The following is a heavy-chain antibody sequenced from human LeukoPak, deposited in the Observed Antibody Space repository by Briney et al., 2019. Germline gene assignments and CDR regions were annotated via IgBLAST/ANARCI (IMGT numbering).Heavy chain of an antibody. CDR1: GYSFTSYW. D-gene: IGHD6-13*01. Sequence: GESLKISCKGSGYSFTSYWIGWVRQMPGKGLEWMGIIYPSDSDTRYSPSFQGQVTISADKSISTAYLQWSSLKASDTAMYYCARQRRNGGIAASNDAFDIRGQGTMVTVSS. V-gene: IGHV5-51*01. J-gene: IGHJ3*02. CDR3: ARQRRNGGIAASNDAFDI. CDR2: IYPSDSDT.